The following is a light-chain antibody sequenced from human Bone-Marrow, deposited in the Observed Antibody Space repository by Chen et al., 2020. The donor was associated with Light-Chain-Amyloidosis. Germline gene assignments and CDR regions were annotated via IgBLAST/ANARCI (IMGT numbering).Light chain of an antibody. CDR3: QVWDSSSDQVV. Sequence: SYVLTQPPSVSVAPGPTARITCGGKTIENEVVQWYQQKPGQAPVLVVSDDSGRPSGIPERFSGSNSGNTAMLTISRVEAGDEADYYCQVWDSSSDQVVFGGGTKLTVL. J-gene: IGLJ2*01. CDR1: TIENEV. V-gene: IGLV3-21*02. CDR2: DDS.